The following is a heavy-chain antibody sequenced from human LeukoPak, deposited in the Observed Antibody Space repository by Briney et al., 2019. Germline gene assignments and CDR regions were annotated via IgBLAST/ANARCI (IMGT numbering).Heavy chain of an antibody. J-gene: IGHJ5*02. CDR2: INPSGGNT. Sequence: ASVKVSCKASGYTFTSYYMHWVRQAPGQGLEWMGIINPSGGNTNYAQKLQGRVTMTTDTSTSTAYMELRSLRSDDTAVYYCARVPYSSSWYTYSAENWFDPWGQGTLVTVSS. CDR3: ARVPYSSSWYTYSAENWFDP. CDR1: GYTFTSYY. V-gene: IGHV1-46*01. D-gene: IGHD6-13*01.